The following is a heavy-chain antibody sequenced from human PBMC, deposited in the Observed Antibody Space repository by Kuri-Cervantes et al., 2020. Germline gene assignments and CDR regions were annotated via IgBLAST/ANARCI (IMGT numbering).Heavy chain of an antibody. V-gene: IGHV6-1*01. CDR2: TYYRSKWYN. J-gene: IGHJ5*02. CDR3: ARGGSNWFDP. CDR1: GGSISSGGYS. D-gene: IGHD3-10*01. Sequence: SQTLSLTCAVSGGSISSGGYSWSWIRQSPSRGLEWLGRTYYRSKWYNDYAVSVRSRITVNPDTSKNQFSLQLNSVTPEDTAVYYCARGGSNWFDPWGQGVLVTVSS.